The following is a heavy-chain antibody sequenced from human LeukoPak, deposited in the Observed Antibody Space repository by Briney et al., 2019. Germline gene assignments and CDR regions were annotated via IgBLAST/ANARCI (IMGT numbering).Heavy chain of an antibody. D-gene: IGHD2-21*01. CDR2: INPSGGST. V-gene: IGHV1-46*01. Sequence: ASVKVSCKASGYTFTSYYMHWVRQAPGQGLEWMGIINPSGGSTTYAQMFQGRVTMTRDTSRRTVYMELSSLRSEDTAAYYCAREGEVIVTDNLFYWGQGTLVTVSS. J-gene: IGHJ4*02. CDR1: GYTFTSYY. CDR3: AREGEVIVTDNLFY.